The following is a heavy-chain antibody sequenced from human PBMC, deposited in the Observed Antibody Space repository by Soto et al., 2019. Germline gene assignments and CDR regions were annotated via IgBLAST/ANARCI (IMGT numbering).Heavy chain of an antibody. CDR2: IYYSGST. Sequence: QVQLQESGPGLVKPSQTLSLTCTVSGGSISSGDYYWSWIRQPPGKGLEWIGYIYYSGSTYYNPSLKSRVTISVDTSKNQFSLKLSSVTAADTAVYYCARVANCISTSCLTIDYWGQGTLVTVSS. J-gene: IGHJ4*02. CDR1: GGSISSGDYY. D-gene: IGHD2-2*01. V-gene: IGHV4-30-4*01. CDR3: ARVANCISTSCLTIDY.